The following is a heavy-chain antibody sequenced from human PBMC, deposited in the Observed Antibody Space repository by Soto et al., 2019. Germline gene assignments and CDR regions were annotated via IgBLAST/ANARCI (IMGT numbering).Heavy chain of an antibody. J-gene: IGHJ4*02. Sequence: ASVKVSCKASGYIFSNYGISWMRQVPGQGREWMGWGSAYNGNSNYTQKFQGRVTMTTDTATTAAYMELRGLRSDDTAVYYCARARGIGVRNTYYWGEGTLVPDSS. V-gene: IGHV1-18*01. CDR3: ARARGIGVRNTYY. D-gene: IGHD3-22*01. CDR2: GSAYNGNS. CDR1: GYIFSNYG.